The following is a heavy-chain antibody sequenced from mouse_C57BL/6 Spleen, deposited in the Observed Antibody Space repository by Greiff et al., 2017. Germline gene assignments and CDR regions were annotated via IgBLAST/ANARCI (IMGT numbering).Heavy chain of an antibody. D-gene: IGHD2-4*01. CDR3: ARGNDYDGDWYFDV. J-gene: IGHJ1*03. CDR1: GYTFTSYG. Sequence: VQLQQSGAELARPGASVKLSCKASGYTFTSYGISWVKQRTGQGLEWIGEIYPRSGNTYYNEKFKGKATLTADKSSSTAYMELRSLTSEDSAVYFCARGNDYDGDWYFDVWGTGTTVTVSS. V-gene: IGHV1-81*01. CDR2: IYPRSGNT.